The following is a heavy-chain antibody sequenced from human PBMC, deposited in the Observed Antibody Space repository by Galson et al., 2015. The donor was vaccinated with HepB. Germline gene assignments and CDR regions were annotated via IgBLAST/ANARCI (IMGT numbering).Heavy chain of an antibody. Sequence: PGKGLEWVANINHDGTEKHYVDSVKGRFSVSRDNAMNSVYLQMSGLRVEDTAMYYCARDGRTFAQWGQGTLVTVSS. V-gene: IGHV3-7*01. J-gene: IGHJ1*01. CDR2: INHDGTEK. CDR3: ARDGRTFAQ. D-gene: IGHD1-14*01.